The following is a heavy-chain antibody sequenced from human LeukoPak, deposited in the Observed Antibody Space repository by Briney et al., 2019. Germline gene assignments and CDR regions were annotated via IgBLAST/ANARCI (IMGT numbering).Heavy chain of an antibody. D-gene: IGHD6-19*01. J-gene: IGHJ3*02. CDR3: ARDQSSGWYKLGAFDI. V-gene: IGHV4-30-2*01. CDR2: IYHSGST. Sequence: PSETLSLTCTVSGGSISSGGYYWSWIRQPPGKGLEWIGYIYHSGSTYYNPSLKSRVTISVDRSKNQFSLKLSSVTAADTAVYYCARDQSSGWYKLGAFDIWGQGTMVTVSS. CDR1: GGSISSGGYY.